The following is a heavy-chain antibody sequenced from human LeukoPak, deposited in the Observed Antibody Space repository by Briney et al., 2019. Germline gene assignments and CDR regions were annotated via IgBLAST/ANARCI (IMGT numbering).Heavy chain of an antibody. Sequence: SETLSLTCTVSGGSISSYYWSWVRQPPGKGLEWVGYIYYSGTTNYNPSLKSRVTILVDTSKNQFSLNLSTVTAADTAVYYCARRGIAAAGYDYWGQGTLVTVSS. D-gene: IGHD6-13*01. V-gene: IGHV4-59*08. CDR1: GGSISSYY. CDR3: ARRGIAAAGYDY. J-gene: IGHJ4*02. CDR2: IYYSGTT.